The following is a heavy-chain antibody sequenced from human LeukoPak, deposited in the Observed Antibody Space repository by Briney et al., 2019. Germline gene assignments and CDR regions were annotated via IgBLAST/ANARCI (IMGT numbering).Heavy chain of an antibody. V-gene: IGHV1-46*01. CDR3: ARWGPHCSSTSCLVYYYGMDV. J-gene: IGHJ6*02. CDR1: GYTFTSYY. CDR2: INPSGGST. D-gene: IGHD2-2*01. Sequence: ASVKVSCKASGYTFTSYYMHWVRQAPGQGLEWMGIINPSGGSTSYAQKFQGRVTMTRDTSTSTVYMELSSLRSEDTAVYYCARWGPHCSSTSCLVYYYGMDVWGQGTTVTVSS.